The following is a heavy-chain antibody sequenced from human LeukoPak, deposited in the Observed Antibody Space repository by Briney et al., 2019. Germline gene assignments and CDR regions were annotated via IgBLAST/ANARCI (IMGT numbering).Heavy chain of an antibody. D-gene: IGHD3-22*01. V-gene: IGHV3-9*01. Sequence: GGSLRLSCAASGLIFDDYAMHWVRHAPGKGLEWVSGISWNSGSIEYADSVKGRFTISRDNAKKSLFLQMNSLRAEDTALYYCAKDWDYYDSSGRWGAFDIWGQGTMVTVSS. CDR3: AKDWDYYDSSGRWGAFDI. CDR1: GLIFDDYA. CDR2: ISWNSGSI. J-gene: IGHJ3*02.